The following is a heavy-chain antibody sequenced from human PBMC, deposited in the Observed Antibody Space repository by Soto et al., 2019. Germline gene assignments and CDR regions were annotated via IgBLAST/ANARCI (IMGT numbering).Heavy chain of an antibody. V-gene: IGHV3-23*01. D-gene: IGHD1-26*01. CDR1: GFTFSNYA. Sequence: PGGSLRLSCAASGFTFSNYAVSWVLQAPGKGLEWVSAISGSGGSTYYADSVKGRFTISRDNSKNTLYLQMNSLRAEDTAIYYCVRVGAGYSGNWRFDCWGQGTLVTVSS. J-gene: IGHJ4*02. CDR2: ISGSGGST. CDR3: VRVGAGYSGNWRFDC.